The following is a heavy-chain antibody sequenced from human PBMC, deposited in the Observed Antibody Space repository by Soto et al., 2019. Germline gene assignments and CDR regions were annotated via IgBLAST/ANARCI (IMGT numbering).Heavy chain of an antibody. V-gene: IGHV2-26*01. Sequence: QVTLKESGPVLVKPTETLTLRCTVSGLSITDSEMGVSWIRQPPGQPLEWLAHIDSSGEKSYRTFLKSGLAISKDTSKSRIVLTMTNMDPADTATYYCARRHLAVAVSPWFDPWGQGIPVTVSS. CDR2: IDSSGEK. J-gene: IGHJ5*02. CDR3: ARRHLAVAVSPWFDP. D-gene: IGHD6-19*01. CDR1: GLSITDSEMG.